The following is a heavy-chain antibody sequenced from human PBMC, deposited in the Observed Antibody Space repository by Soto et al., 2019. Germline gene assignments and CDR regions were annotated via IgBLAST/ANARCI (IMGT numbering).Heavy chain of an antibody. CDR2: INPNNGGT. CDR3: ARDVTGAPKH. V-gene: IGHV1-2*02. Sequence: ASVKVSCKATGYRFTGHAIHWVRQAPGQGLEWMGWINPNNGGTSNAQKFQGRVTLTRDTSINTAFMELSRLRSDDTAVYYCARDVTGAPKHWGQGTLVIVSS. CDR1: GYRFTGHA. J-gene: IGHJ1*01. D-gene: IGHD2-21*02.